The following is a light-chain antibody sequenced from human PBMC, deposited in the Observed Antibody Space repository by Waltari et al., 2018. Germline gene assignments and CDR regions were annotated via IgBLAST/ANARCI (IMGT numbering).Light chain of an antibody. CDR3: SSYISSDTLEL. Sequence: HSALTQPASVSCSPGQSITISCTGTSNHVGGYNSVSWYQQHPGKAPKLMIFDVSYRPSGISNRFSGSKSGNTASLTISGLQAEDEADYYCSSYISSDTLELFGGGTSLTVL. CDR1: SNHVGGYNS. V-gene: IGLV2-14*03. J-gene: IGLJ2*01. CDR2: DVS.